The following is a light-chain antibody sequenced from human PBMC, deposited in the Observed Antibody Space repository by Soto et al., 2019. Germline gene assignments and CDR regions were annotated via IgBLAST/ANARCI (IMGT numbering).Light chain of an antibody. CDR1: QPISSW. Sequence: DIQMTKSPSTLSGSVGDRVTITCRASQPISSWLAWYKQKPGKAATVLIYKASSLESGVPARFRGSGSGTEFTLTISSLKPDDFETYYCQQYNSYSPTFGQGTKVDIK. V-gene: IGKV1-5*03. J-gene: IGKJ1*01. CDR3: QQYNSYSPT. CDR2: KAS.